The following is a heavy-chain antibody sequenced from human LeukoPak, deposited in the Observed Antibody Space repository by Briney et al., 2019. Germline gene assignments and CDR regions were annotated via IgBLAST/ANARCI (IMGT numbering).Heavy chain of an antibody. CDR1: GLTFSGYW. V-gene: IGHV3-7*05. J-gene: IGHJ4*02. Sequence: GGSLRLSCAASGLTFSGYWMTWVRQAPGKGLEWVANMKQDGIQKYYVDSVKGRFTISRDNAKNSVYLQMNSLRAEDTGVYYCARFRGTGFDYWGQGTLVTVSS. D-gene: IGHD1-1*01. CDR3: ARFRGTGFDY. CDR2: MKQDGIQK.